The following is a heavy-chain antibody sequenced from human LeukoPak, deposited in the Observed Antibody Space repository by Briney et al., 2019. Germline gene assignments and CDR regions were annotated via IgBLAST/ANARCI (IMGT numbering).Heavy chain of an antibody. D-gene: IGHD5-24*01. V-gene: IGHV1-2*02. CDR1: GYTFTAYY. CDR3: ARDLIEMATIVFVGGY. CDR2: INPNSGGT. Sequence: ASVKVSCKASGYTFTAYYMHWVRQAPGQGLEWMGWINPNSGGTNYAQKLQGRVTMTTDTSTSTAYMELRSLRSDDTAMYYCARDLIEMATIVFVGGYWGQGTLVTVSS. J-gene: IGHJ4*02.